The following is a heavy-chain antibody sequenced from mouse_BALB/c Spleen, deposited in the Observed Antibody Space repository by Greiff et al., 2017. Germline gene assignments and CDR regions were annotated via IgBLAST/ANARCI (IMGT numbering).Heavy chain of an antibody. Sequence: EVKLVESGGGLVKPGGSLKLSCAASGFTFSSYAMSWVRQTPEKRLEWVATISSGGSYTYYPDSVKGRFTISRDNAKNTLYLQMSSLRSEDTAMYYCARLGGTAFDYWGQGTTLTVSS. CDR3: ARLGGTAFDY. V-gene: IGHV5-9-3*01. CDR2: ISSGGSYT. J-gene: IGHJ2*01. D-gene: IGHD4-1*01. CDR1: GFTFSSYA.